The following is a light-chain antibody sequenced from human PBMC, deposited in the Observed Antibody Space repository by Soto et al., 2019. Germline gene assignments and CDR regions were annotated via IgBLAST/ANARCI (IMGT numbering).Light chain of an antibody. V-gene: IGKV3-11*01. CDR2: DAS. CDR3: QQRSNWPRT. CDR1: QSVSSY. Sequence: EIVLTQSPATLSLSPGERATLSCRASQSVSSYLAWYQQKPGQAPRLLIYDASNRATGIPARFSGSGSGTDFTLTISSLEPEDFAVYYCQQRSNWPRTLGQGTKLELK. J-gene: IGKJ2*01.